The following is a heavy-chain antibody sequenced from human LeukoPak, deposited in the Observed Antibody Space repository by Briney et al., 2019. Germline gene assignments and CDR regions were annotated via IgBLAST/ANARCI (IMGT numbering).Heavy chain of an antibody. Sequence: ASVKVSCKASGYTFTGYYMHWVRQAPGQGLEWMGWINPNSGGTNYAQKFQGRVTMTRDTSISTAYMELSRLRSDDTAVYYCAREWELLQQAFDIWGQGTMVTVSS. CDR1: GYTFTGYY. J-gene: IGHJ3*02. CDR2: INPNSGGT. CDR3: AREWELLQQAFDI. D-gene: IGHD1-26*01. V-gene: IGHV1-2*02.